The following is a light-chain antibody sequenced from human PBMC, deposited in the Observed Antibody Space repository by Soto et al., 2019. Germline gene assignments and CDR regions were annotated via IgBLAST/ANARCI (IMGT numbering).Light chain of an antibody. V-gene: IGKV1-5*03. J-gene: IGKJ1*01. CDR3: QHYNRSPA. CDR1: QSISSW. Sequence: DIQMTQSPSTLSASVGGRVTITCRASQSISSWLAWYQQKPGKAPKLLIYKASSVESGVPSRFSGSGSGTEFTITISSLQHDDAATYYCQHYNRSPAFGQGTKVEIK. CDR2: KAS.